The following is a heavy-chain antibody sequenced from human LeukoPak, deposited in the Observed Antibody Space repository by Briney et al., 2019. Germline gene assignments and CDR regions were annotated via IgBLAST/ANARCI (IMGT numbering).Heavy chain of an antibody. V-gene: IGHV3-23*01. D-gene: IGHD6-6*01. Sequence: GGSLRLSCAASGFTFSSYAMGWVRQAPGKGLEWVSAISGSGGSTYYADSVKGRFTISRDNSKNTLYLQMNSLRAEDTAVYYCAKSWIAARPNVYYFDYWGQGTLVTVSS. J-gene: IGHJ4*02. CDR3: AKSWIAARPNVYYFDY. CDR1: GFTFSSYA. CDR2: ISGSGGST.